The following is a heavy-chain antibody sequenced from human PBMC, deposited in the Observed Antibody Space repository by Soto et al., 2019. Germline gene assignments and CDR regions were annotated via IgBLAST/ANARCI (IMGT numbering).Heavy chain of an antibody. D-gene: IGHD6-13*01. CDR3: ARRGYGSRWPNVYMDV. CDR1: GFTFSSYS. J-gene: IGHJ6*03. Sequence: GGSLRLSCAASGFTFSSYSMNWVRQAPGKGLEWVSYISSSSTIYYADSVKGRFTISRDNAKNSLYLQMNSLRDEDTAVYYCARRGYGSRWPNVYMDVWGKGTTVTVSS. V-gene: IGHV3-48*02. CDR2: ISSSSTI.